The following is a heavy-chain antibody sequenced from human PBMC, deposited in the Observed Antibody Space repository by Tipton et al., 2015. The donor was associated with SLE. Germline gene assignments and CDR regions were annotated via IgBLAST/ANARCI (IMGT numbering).Heavy chain of an antibody. Sequence: TLSLTCALSGGSFSRYYWTWIRQSPGKGLEWIGEVSHSGDTNHTPSLKSRVSISVDTSKNLFFLKLTSVTAADTAVYFCARGFGYYYNYLDVWGKGTTVIVSS. D-gene: IGHD3-10*01. CDR2: VSHSGDT. CDR1: GGSFSRYY. CDR3: ARGFGYYYNYLDV. J-gene: IGHJ6*03. V-gene: IGHV4-34*01.